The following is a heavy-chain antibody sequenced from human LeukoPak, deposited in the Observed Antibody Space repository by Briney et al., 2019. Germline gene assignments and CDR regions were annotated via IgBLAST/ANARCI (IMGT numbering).Heavy chain of an antibody. CDR3: ARGRIAARPYRAFDI. V-gene: IGHV4-59*12. CDR1: GGSISSYY. CDR2: IYYSGST. Sequence: SETLSLTCTVSGGSISSYYWSWIRQPPGKGLEWIGYIYYSGSTNYNPSLKSRVSISLDTSKNQVSLKLSSVTAADTAVYYCARGRIAARPYRAFDIWGQGTMVTVSS. J-gene: IGHJ3*02. D-gene: IGHD6-6*01.